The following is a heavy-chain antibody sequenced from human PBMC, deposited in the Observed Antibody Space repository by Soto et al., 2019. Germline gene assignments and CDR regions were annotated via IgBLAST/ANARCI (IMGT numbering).Heavy chain of an antibody. CDR2: ISWNSGSI. D-gene: IGHD6-6*01. V-gene: IGHV3-9*01. Sequence: EVQLVESGGGLVQPGRSLRLSCAASGFTFDDYAMHWVRQAPGKGLEWVSGISWNSGSIGYADSVKGRFTISRDNAKNSLYLQMNSLRAEDTALYYCAKDQVIAARGNVPFDYWGQGTLVTVSS. J-gene: IGHJ4*02. CDR1: GFTFDDYA. CDR3: AKDQVIAARGNVPFDY.